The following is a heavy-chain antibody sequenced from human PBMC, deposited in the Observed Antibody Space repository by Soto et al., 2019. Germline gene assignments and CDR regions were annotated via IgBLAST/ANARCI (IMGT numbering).Heavy chain of an antibody. J-gene: IGHJ3*02. V-gene: IGHV3-23*01. D-gene: IGHD2-15*01. CDR3: AKIVGGGSHHDAFDI. CDR2: TGGGGVST. Sequence: EVQLLESGGGLVEPGGSLRLSCAASGFTFRSYAMTWVRQAPGKGLEWVSYTGGGGVSTYYADSVKGRFTSSRDDSKITRYLQMNSLRAEDTALYYCAKIVGGGSHHDAFDIWGQGTMVTVSS. CDR1: GFTFRSYA.